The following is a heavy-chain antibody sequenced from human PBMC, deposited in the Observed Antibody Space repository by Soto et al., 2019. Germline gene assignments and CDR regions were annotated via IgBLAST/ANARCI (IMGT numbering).Heavy chain of an antibody. CDR3: ARDLQLTTVSKNLAAADINYYYGMDF. V-gene: IGHV1-18*01. CDR2: ISAYNGNT. D-gene: IGHD6-13*01. CDR1: GYTFTSYG. J-gene: IGHJ6*02. Sequence: ASVKVSCKASGYTFTSYGISWVRQAPGQGLEWMGWISAYNGNTNYAQKLQGRVTMTTDTSTSTAYMELSRLRSDDTAVYYCARDLQLTTVSKNLAAADINYYYGMDFRGQGTTVTVSS.